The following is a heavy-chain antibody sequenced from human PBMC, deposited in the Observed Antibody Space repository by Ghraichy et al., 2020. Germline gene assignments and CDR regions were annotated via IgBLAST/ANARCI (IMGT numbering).Heavy chain of an antibody. CDR1: GGSFSGYY. Sequence: SETLSLTCAVYGGSFSGYYWSWIRQPPGTGLEWIGEINHSGSTNYNPSLKSRVTLSVYPSKNQFSLKLSPVTAADTAVYYCARGKKVSPYYYYYYMDVWGKGTTVTVSS. CDR2: INHSGST. V-gene: IGHV4-34*01. CDR3: ARGKKVSPYYYYYYMDV. J-gene: IGHJ6*03.